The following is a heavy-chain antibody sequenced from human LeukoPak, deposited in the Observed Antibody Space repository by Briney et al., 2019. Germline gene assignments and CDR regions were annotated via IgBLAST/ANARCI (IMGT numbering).Heavy chain of an antibody. V-gene: IGHV4-39*01. CDR2: IFYSGTS. J-gene: IGHJ4*02. Sequence: PSETLSLTCTVSGGSISTNNYYWGWIRQPPGKGLEYIGNIFYSGTSYYNPSLKSRLTMSVDTSKNQFSLNLGSVTAADTAVYYCVTRRDGYNWYFDDWGQGTLVTVSS. D-gene: IGHD5-24*01. CDR1: GGSISTNNYY. CDR3: VTRRDGYNWYFDD.